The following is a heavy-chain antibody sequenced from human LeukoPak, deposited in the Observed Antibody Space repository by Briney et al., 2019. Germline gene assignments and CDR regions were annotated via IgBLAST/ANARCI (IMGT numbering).Heavy chain of an antibody. V-gene: IGHV3-30*04. CDR2: ISYDGSNK. Sequence: GGSLRLSCAASGFTFSNYAMHWVRQAPGKGLEWVAVISYDGSNKYHADSVQGRFTISRDNSKNTMSLQMKSLRPEDTAVYYCARRADYYDSSYFDYWGQGTQVTVSS. J-gene: IGHJ4*02. CDR3: ARRADYYDSSYFDY. CDR1: GFTFSNYA. D-gene: IGHD3-22*01.